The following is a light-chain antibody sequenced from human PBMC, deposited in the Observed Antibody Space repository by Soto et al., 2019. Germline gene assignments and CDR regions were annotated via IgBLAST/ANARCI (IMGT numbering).Light chain of an antibody. Sequence: SVLTQSPGTLSLSPGERATLSCRASQSVSSNYLACYQQRPVQAPMLLIYVASTRATGIPDRFSGSGSGTDFTLTISRLEPEDFAVYYCQQYGGSPMYSFGQG. CDR2: VAS. CDR1: QSVSSNY. J-gene: IGKJ2*03. V-gene: IGKV3-20*01. CDR3: QQYGGSPMYS.